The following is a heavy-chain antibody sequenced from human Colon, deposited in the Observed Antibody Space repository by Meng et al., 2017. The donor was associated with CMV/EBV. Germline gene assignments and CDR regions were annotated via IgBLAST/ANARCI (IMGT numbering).Heavy chain of an antibody. CDR1: GFTFDVYD. CDR3: AKDWTQDGLFTFDF. V-gene: IGHV3-9*01. D-gene: IGHD1-1*01. Sequence: GGSLRLSCAASGFTFDVYDMHWVRRAPGKGLECVSGISRNSGRIGKADSVRARFTISRDNSRDTVYLQMTDLRADDTATYFCAKDWTQDGLFTFDFWGRGTVVTVSS. CDR2: ISRNSGRI. J-gene: IGHJ4*02.